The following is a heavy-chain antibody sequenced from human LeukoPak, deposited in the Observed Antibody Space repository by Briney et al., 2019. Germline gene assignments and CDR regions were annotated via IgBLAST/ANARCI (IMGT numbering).Heavy chain of an antibody. D-gene: IGHD3-22*01. CDR3: ASLTTADAFDI. J-gene: IGHJ3*02. CDR1: GGSISSYY. Sequence: SETLSLTCTVSGGSISSYYWSWIRKPPGKGLEWIGYIYDSGSTNYNPSLKSRVTISVDTSKNQFSLKLSSVTAADTAVFYCASLTTADAFDIWGQGTMVTVSS. CDR2: IYDSGST. V-gene: IGHV4-59*01.